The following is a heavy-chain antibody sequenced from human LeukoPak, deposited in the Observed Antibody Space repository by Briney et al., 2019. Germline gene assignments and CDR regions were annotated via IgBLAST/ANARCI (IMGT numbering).Heavy chain of an antibody. CDR1: GFSFSSYA. CDR3: HPLGYTSN. V-gene: IGHV3-23*01. Sequence: GGSLRLSRAASGFSFSSYAMSWVRQAPGKGLEWVSAISTSGGSTYYADSVKGRFTVSRDNAENTLYLQMNNLRVEDTALYFCHPLGYTSNWGQGTLVTVSS. J-gene: IGHJ4*02. D-gene: IGHD6-13*01. CDR2: ISTSGGST.